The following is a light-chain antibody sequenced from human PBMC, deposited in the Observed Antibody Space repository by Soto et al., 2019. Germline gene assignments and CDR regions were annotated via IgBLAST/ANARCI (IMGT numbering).Light chain of an antibody. J-gene: IGLJ2*01. CDR2: DVS. CDR3: SSYAGSYTLL. CDR1: SNDVGGYNF. V-gene: IGLV2-11*01. Sequence: QSVLTQPRSVSGSPGQSVTISCTGTSNDVGGYNFVSWYQQHPGKVPKLFIYDVSRRPSGVPDRFSGSKSGNTASLTISGLQAEDGADYYCSSYAGSYTLLFGGGTKLTVL.